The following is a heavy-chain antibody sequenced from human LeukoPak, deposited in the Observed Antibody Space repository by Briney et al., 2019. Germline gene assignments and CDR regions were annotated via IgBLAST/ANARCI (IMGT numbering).Heavy chain of an antibody. CDR2: INPNSGGT. J-gene: IGHJ5*02. V-gene: IGHV1-2*02. CDR3: AREFYSSSGNWFDP. Sequence: EASVKVSCKASGYTFTGYYMHWVRQAPGQGLEWMGWINPNSGGTNYAQKFQGRVTMTRDTSISTAYMELSRLRSDDTAVYYCAREFYSSSGNWFDPWGQGTLVTVSS. D-gene: IGHD6-6*01. CDR1: GYTFTGYY.